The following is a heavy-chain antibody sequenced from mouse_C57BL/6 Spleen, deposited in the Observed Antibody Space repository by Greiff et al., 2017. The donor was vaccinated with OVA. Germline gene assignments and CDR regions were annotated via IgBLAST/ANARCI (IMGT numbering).Heavy chain of an antibody. Sequence: EVQRVKSGGGLVKPGGSLKLSCAASGFTFSSYTMSWVRQTPEKRLEWVATISGGGGNTYYPDSVKGRFTISRDNAKNTLYLQMSSLRSEDTALYYCARGGAMDYWGQGTSVTVSS. CDR3: ARGGAMDY. J-gene: IGHJ4*01. CDR2: ISGGGGNT. CDR1: GFTFSSYT. V-gene: IGHV5-9*01.